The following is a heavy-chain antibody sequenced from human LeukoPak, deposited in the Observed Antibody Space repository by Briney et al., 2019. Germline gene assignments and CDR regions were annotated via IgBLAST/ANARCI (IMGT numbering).Heavy chain of an antibody. Sequence: GGSLRLSCAASGFTFSSYGMHWVRQAPGKGLEWVAVISYDGSNKYYADSVKGRFTISRDNSKNTLYLQMNSLRAEDTAVYYCAKTQDFWSGPAEYFQHWGQGTLVTVSS. D-gene: IGHD3-3*01. J-gene: IGHJ1*01. CDR2: ISYDGSNK. CDR1: GFTFSSYG. CDR3: AKTQDFWSGPAEYFQH. V-gene: IGHV3-30*18.